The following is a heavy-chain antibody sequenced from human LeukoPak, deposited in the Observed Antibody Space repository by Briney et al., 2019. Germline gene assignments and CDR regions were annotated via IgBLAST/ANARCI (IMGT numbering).Heavy chain of an antibody. V-gene: IGHV3-33*03. Sequence: GGSLRLSCAASGFTFSDYGMYWVRQAPGKGLEWVALIWYDGGKKYYTDSVRGRFTISRDNAKNSLYLQMNSLRAEDTAVYYCASQGLDTAMAPHFDYWGQGTLVTVSS. CDR3: ASQGLDTAMAPHFDY. J-gene: IGHJ4*02. CDR2: IWYDGGKK. CDR1: GFTFSDYG. D-gene: IGHD5-18*01.